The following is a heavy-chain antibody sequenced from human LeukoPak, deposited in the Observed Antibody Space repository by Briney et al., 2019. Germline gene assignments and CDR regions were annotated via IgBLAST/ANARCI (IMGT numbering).Heavy chain of an antibody. CDR3: AKDERPRYSSGWYQRS. CDR2: ISYDGSNK. CDR1: GFTFSSYG. Sequence: GRSLRLSCAASGFTFSSYGMHWVRQAPGKGLEWVAVISYDGSNKYYADSVKGRFTISRDNSKNTLYLQMNSLRAEDTAVYYCAKDERPRYSSGWYQRSWGQGTLVTVSS. D-gene: IGHD6-19*01. J-gene: IGHJ4*02. V-gene: IGHV3-30*18.